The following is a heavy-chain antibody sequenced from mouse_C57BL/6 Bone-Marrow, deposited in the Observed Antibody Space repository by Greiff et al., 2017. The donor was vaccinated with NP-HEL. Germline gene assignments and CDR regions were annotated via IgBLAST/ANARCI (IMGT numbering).Heavy chain of an antibody. Sequence: EVQLQESGPGLVKPSQSLSLTCSVTGYSITSGYYWNWIRQFPGNKLEWMGYISYDGSNNYNPSLKNRISITRDTSKNQFFLKLNSVTTEDTATYYCAREILYAMDYWGQGTSVTVSS. CDR1: GYSITSGYY. J-gene: IGHJ4*01. CDR2: ISYDGSN. CDR3: AREILYAMDY. V-gene: IGHV3-6*01.